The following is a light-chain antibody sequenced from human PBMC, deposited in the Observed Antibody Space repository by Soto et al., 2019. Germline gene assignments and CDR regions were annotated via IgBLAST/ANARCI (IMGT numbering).Light chain of an antibody. CDR1: QTIGSR. V-gene: IGKV3-11*01. CDR3: QQRTNWRYT. CDR2: DTS. J-gene: IGKJ2*01. Sequence: IVLTQSPDALSLSPGERATLSCWATQTIGSRVAWYQQRPGLAPRLLIYDTSTRVAGIPARFSGSGSGTDFTLTISSLEPEDVAVYYCQQRTNWRYTFGQGTKLQIK.